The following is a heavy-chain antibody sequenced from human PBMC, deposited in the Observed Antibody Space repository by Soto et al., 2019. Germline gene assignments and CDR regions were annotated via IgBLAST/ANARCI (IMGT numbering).Heavy chain of an antibody. J-gene: IGHJ6*02. CDR3: ATSYDSSGYYLYYYYGMDV. D-gene: IGHD3-22*01. Sequence: EVQLLESGGGLVQPGGSLRLSCAASGFTFSSYAMSWVRQAPGKGLEWVSAISGSGGSTYYADSVKGQFTISRDNSKNTLYLQMNSLRAEDTAVYYCATSYDSSGYYLYYYYGMDVWGQGTTVTVSS. CDR2: ISGSGGST. CDR1: GFTFSSYA. V-gene: IGHV3-23*01.